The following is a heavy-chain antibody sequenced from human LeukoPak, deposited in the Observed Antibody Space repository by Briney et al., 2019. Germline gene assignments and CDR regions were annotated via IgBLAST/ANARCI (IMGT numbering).Heavy chain of an antibody. J-gene: IGHJ4*02. CDR1: GGSITSGGYY. V-gene: IGHV4-31*03. D-gene: IGHD2-15*01. CDR3: ARGGGVGCSGGSCFLDY. CDR2: IYYSGSA. Sequence: TSETLSLTCTVSGGSITSGGYYFSWVRQYPGKGLEWIGYIYYSGSAYYNPPLESRVSMSADTSKKQFSLRLTSVTAADTAIYFCARGGGVGCSGGSCFLDYWGPGTLVAVSS.